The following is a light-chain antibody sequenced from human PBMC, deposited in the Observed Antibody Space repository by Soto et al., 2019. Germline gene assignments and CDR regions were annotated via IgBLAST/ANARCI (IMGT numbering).Light chain of an antibody. V-gene: IGKV3-20*01. CDR3: QQYGDSPLT. CDR1: QSVGSSY. CDR2: GAS. J-gene: IGKJ4*01. Sequence: EIVLTQSPGTLSLSPGERATLSCRASQSVGSSYLAWYQQKPGQAPRLLIYGASSRATGIADRFSGSGSGTDFTLTISRLEPEDFAVYYCQQYGDSPLTFGGGTKVDIK.